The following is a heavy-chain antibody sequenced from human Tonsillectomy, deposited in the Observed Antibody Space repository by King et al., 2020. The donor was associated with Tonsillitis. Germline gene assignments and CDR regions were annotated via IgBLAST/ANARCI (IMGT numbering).Heavy chain of an antibody. D-gene: IGHD2-2*01. J-gene: IGHJ4*02. Sequence: QLVQSGAEVKKPGASVKVSCKTSGYTFTSYGIIWVRQAPGQGLEWMGWISTYNGNTNYAQRLQGRVTMTTDTSTSTAYMVLRSLRSDDTAVYYCARVGDIVVVPAAINWGQGTLVTVSS. CDR2: ISTYNGNT. CDR1: GYTFTSYG. V-gene: IGHV1-18*01. CDR3: ARVGDIVVVPAAIN.